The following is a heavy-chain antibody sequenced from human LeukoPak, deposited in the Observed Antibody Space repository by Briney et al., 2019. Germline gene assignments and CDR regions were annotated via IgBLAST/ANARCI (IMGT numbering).Heavy chain of an antibody. CDR3: ASLLRGTYYYDSSGYYD. Sequence: SVKVSCKASGGTFSSYAISWVRQAPGQGLEWMGRVTPIFGTANYAQKFQGRVTITTDESTSTAYMELSSLRSEDTAVYYCASLLRGTYYYDSSGYYDWGQGTLVTVSS. D-gene: IGHD3-22*01. J-gene: IGHJ4*02. V-gene: IGHV1-69*05. CDR2: VTPIFGTA. CDR1: GGTFSSYA.